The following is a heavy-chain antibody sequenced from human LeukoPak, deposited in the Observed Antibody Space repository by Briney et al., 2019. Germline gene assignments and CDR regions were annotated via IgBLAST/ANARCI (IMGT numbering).Heavy chain of an antibody. D-gene: IGHD6-19*01. CDR3: ARVDSSGWYLDYYGMDV. J-gene: IGHJ6*02. V-gene: IGHV3-7*01. Sequence: GGSLRLSCAASGFTFSSYWMSWARQAPGKGLGWVANKKQDGSEKYYVDSVKGRFTISRDNAKNSLYLQMNSLRAEDTAVYYCARVDSSGWYLDYYGMDVWGQGTTVTVSS. CDR2: KKQDGSEK. CDR1: GFTFSSYW.